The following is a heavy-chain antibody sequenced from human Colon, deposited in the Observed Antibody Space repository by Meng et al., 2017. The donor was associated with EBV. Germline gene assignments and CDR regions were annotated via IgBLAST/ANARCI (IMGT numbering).Heavy chain of an antibody. CDR1: GGPFSGFY. CDR3: ARSRWLLLQL. Sequence: QVQLQQRGAGLLQPSATLSLTCTVYGGPFSGFYWTWIRQSPGKGLEWIGEIDDSGNIIYNPSLKSRVTISGDTSKNQFSLNVSSVTAADTAVYYCARSRWLLLQLWGQGTLVTVSS. D-gene: IGHD3-22*01. V-gene: IGHV4-34*01. J-gene: IGHJ4*02. CDR2: IDDSGNI.